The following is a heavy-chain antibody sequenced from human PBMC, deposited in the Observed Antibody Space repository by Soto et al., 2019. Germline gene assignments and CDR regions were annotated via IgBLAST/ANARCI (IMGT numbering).Heavy chain of an antibody. V-gene: IGHV5-51*01. D-gene: IGHD3-10*01. CDR1: GYSFTSYW. J-gene: IGHJ6*02. Sequence: GESLKISCKGSGYSFTSYWIGWVRQMPGKGLEWMGIIYPGDSDTRYSPSFQGQVTISADKSISTAYLQWGSLKASDTAMYYCARNHGSGSYYTYYYGMDVWGQGTTVTVSS. CDR2: IYPGDSDT. CDR3: ARNHGSGSYYTYYYGMDV.